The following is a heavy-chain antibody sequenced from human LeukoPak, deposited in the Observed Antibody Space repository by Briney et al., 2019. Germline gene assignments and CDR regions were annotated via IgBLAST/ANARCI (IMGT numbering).Heavy chain of an antibody. CDR1: GYTFTTYY. CDR3: ARDRNGIAVAGEFDY. Sequence: ASVKVSCKASGYTFTTYYMHWVRQAPGQGLEWMGIINPSGGSTSYAQKFQGRVTMTSDTSTSTVYMELSSLRSEDTAVYFCARDRNGIAVAGEFDYWGQGTLVTVSS. J-gene: IGHJ4*02. D-gene: IGHD6-19*01. CDR2: INPSGGST. V-gene: IGHV1-46*01.